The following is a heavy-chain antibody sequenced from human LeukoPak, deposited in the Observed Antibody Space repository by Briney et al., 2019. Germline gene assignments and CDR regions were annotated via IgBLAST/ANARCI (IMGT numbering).Heavy chain of an antibody. J-gene: IGHJ4*02. V-gene: IGHV3-9*01. Sequence: GGSLRLSCAASGFTFSSYAMSWVRQAPGKGLEWVSSISWNSGSIGYADSVKGRFTISRDNPKNSLYLQMNSLRAEDTALYYCAKGALYDSRGYFDYWGQGSLVTVSS. CDR1: GFTFSSYA. CDR3: AKGALYDSRGYFDY. CDR2: ISWNSGSI. D-gene: IGHD3-22*01.